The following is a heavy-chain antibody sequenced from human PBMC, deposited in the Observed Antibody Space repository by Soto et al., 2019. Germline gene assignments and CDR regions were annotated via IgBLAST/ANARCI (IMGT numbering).Heavy chain of an antibody. J-gene: IGHJ3*02. CDR1: GFTFSSYA. V-gene: IGHV3-30*04. D-gene: IGHD3-10*01. CDR3: ASDYYGSGSYYNEDAFDI. CDR2: ISYDGSNK. Sequence: GGSLRLSCAASGFTFSSYAMHWVRQAPGKGLEWGAVISYDGSNKYYADSVKGRFTISRDNSKNTLYLQMNSLRAEDTAVYYCASDYYGSGSYYNEDAFDIWGQGTMVTVSS.